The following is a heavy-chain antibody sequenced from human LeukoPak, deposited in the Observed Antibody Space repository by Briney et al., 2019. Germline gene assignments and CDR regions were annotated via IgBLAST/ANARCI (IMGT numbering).Heavy chain of an antibody. V-gene: IGHV3-11*01. CDR3: ARGHYGLDV. J-gene: IGHJ6*02. Sequence: PGGSLRLSCAASGFTFGNHYLSWIRQAPGKGLEWVSYIGISATTIYYADSVKGRFTISRDNAKNSLYLQMNSLGVDDTAVYYCARGHYGLDVWGQGTTVTVSS. CDR2: IGISATTI. CDR1: GFTFGNHY.